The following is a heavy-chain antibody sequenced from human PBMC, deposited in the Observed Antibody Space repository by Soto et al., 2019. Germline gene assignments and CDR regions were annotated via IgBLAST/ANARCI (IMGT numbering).Heavy chain of an antibody. CDR3: ARDPRVTTVTGDAFDI. J-gene: IGHJ3*02. V-gene: IGHV4-4*07. D-gene: IGHD4-17*01. Sequence: QVQLQESGPGLVKPSETLSLTCTVSGGSIGTHYWNWIRQPAGKGLEWIGRVYISGSTDYNPSVKSRVSLSVDTSKNHFSLRLPSVTAADTAVYYCARDPRVTTVTGDAFDIWGQGIMVIVSS. CDR2: VYISGST. CDR1: GGSIGTHY.